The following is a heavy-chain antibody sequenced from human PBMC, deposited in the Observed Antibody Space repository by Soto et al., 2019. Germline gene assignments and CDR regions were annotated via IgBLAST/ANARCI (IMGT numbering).Heavy chain of an antibody. CDR1: VFTFSSYA. D-gene: IGHD5-12*01. CDR2: ISGSGGST. J-gene: IGHJ6*02. Sequence: GWSLRLSCSASVFTFSSYAMSWFRQAPGKGLEWVSAISGSGGSTYYADSVKGRFTISRDNSKNTLYLQMNSLRAEDTAVYYCAKDAAVSGYVRYHYYGMDVWGQGTTVTVSS. V-gene: IGHV3-23*01. CDR3: AKDAAVSGYVRYHYYGMDV.